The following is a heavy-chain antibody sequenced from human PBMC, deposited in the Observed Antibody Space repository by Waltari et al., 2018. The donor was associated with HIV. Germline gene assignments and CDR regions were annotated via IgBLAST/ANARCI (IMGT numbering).Heavy chain of an antibody. Sequence: QLQLHESGPGVVKPSETLSLTCTVSGGSIGDSSSYWAWIRQTPGKGLEWIGSFFYGGGSSYGGRASELPSLKRRLSISVDTSRNQVSLRLRSVIATDTAVYFCARPPQTGDLGDYWGRGTLVTVS. V-gene: IGHV4-39*01. CDR3: ARPPQTGDLGDY. J-gene: IGHJ4*02. CDR1: GGSIGDSSSY. CDR2: FYGGGSSYGGRA. D-gene: IGHD7-27*01.